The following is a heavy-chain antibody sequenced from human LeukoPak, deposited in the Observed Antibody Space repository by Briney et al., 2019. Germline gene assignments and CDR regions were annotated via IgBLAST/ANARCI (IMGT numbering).Heavy chain of an antibody. D-gene: IGHD3-9*01. V-gene: IGHV3-23*01. CDR1: GFTFSSYA. J-gene: IGHJ4*02. Sequence: GASLRLSCAASGFTFSSYAMSWVRQAPGKGLEWVSAISGSGGSTYYADSVKGRFTISGDSSKNTLYLQMNSLRAEDTAVYYCAKWGDYDVLTGYYVSDYWGQGTLVTVSS. CDR2: ISGSGGST. CDR3: AKWGDYDVLTGYYVSDY.